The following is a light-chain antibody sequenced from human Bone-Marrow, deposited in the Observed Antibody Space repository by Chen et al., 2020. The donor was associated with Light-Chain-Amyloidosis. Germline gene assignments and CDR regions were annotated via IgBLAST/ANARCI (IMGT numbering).Light chain of an antibody. CDR1: NIGSTS. CDR2: DAS. CDR3: QVCDRSSDRPV. V-gene: IGLV3-21*02. Sequence: SYVLTQPSSVSVAPGQTATSACGGNNIGSTSVHWYQQTPGQAPLLVVYDASDRPSGIPERLSGSNSGNTATLTISRVEAGDEADYYCQVCDRSSDRPVFGGGTKLTVL. J-gene: IGLJ3*02.